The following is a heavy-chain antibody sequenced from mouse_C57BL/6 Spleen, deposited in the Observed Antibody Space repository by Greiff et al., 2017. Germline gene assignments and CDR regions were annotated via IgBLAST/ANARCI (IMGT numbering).Heavy chain of an antibody. Sequence: QVQLQQPGAELVRPGSSVKLSCKASGYTFTSYWMHWVKQRPIQGLEWIGNIDPSDSETHYNQKFKDKATLTVDKSSSTAYMQLSSLTSEDSAVYYCASSTGRGYYAMDYWGQGTSVTVSS. CDR2: IDPSDSET. D-gene: IGHD4-1*02. V-gene: IGHV1-52*01. CDR3: ASSTGRGYYAMDY. CDR1: GYTFTSYW. J-gene: IGHJ4*01.